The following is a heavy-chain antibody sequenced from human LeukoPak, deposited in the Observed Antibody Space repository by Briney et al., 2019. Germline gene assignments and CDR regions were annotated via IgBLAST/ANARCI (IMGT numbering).Heavy chain of an antibody. CDR1: GFTFSDYY. V-gene: IGHV3-11*01. CDR3: ARVLLWFGELFHWFDP. J-gene: IGHJ5*02. D-gene: IGHD3-10*01. Sequence: GGSLRLSCAASGFTFSDYYMSWIRQAPGKGLEWVSYISSSGSTIYYADSVKGRFTISRDNAKNSLYLQMNSLRAEDTAVYYCARVLLWFGELFHWFDPWGQGTLVTVSS. CDR2: ISSSGSTI.